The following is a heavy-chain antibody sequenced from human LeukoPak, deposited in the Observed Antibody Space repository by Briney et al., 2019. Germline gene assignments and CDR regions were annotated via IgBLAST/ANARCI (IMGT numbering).Heavy chain of an antibody. V-gene: IGHV4-59*12. CDR1: GGSISSYY. J-gene: IGHJ3*02. D-gene: IGHD3-22*01. CDR3: ARARHLSYYYDSSGYYSWFPRPPNDAFDI. Sequence: SETLSLTCTVSGGSISSYYWSWIRQPPGKGLEWIGYIYYSGSTNYNPSLKSRVTISVDTSKNQFSLQLNSVTPEDTAVYYCARARHLSYYYDSSGYYSWFPRPPNDAFDIWGQGTMVTVSS. CDR2: IYYSGST.